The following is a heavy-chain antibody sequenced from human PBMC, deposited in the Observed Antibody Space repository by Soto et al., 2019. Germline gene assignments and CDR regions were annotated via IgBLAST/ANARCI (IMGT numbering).Heavy chain of an antibody. Sequence: PGGSLRLSCAASGFTFSSYGMHWVRQAPGKGLEWVAVISYDGSNKYYADSVKGRFTISRDNSKNTLYLQMNSLRAEDTAVYYCAKDLLTIYCSNTSCSRGFDEWGQGTLVTVSS. CDR2: ISYDGSNK. CDR1: GFTFSSYG. CDR3: AKDLLTIYCSNTSCSRGFDE. D-gene: IGHD2-2*01. V-gene: IGHV3-30*18. J-gene: IGHJ4*02.